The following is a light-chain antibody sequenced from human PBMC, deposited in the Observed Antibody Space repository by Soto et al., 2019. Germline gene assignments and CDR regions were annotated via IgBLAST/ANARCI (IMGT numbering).Light chain of an antibody. V-gene: IGLV2-14*01. J-gene: IGLJ1*01. CDR2: DVS. CDR1: SSDVGGYNY. CDR3: SSYTRSSTYV. Sequence: SVLTRPASVSGSPGQAITISCTGTSSDVGGYNYVSWYRQHPGRAPKLMIYDVSNRPSGVSNRFSGPKSGNTASLTISGLQAEDEADYYCSSYTRSSTYVFGTGTKVTVL.